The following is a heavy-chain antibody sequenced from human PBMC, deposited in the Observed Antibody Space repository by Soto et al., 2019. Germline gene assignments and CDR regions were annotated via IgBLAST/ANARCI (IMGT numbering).Heavy chain of an antibody. CDR3: ARLIGNSWLDS. CDR2: IYYSGST. CDR1: GGSVRSSTYY. J-gene: IGHJ5*01. Sequence: SETLSLTCTVSGGSVRSSTYYWSWIRQPPGKGLEWIGYIYYSGSTNYNPSLKSRVTISVDTSKNQFSLKLSSVTAADTAVYYCARLIGNSWLDSWGQGTLVTVPS. V-gene: IGHV4-61*01. D-gene: IGHD2-8*01.